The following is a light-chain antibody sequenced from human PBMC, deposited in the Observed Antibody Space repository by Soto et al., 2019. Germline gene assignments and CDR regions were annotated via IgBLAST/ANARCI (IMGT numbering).Light chain of an antibody. CDR3: QQSYRAPWT. J-gene: IGKJ1*01. CDR1: QAVGCY. Sequence: DIQMTQSPSSLSASVGDRLTITCRASQAVGCYLNWFQQKAGKPPKLLIYASSKLESGVPSRFRGTGSGTDFTLTVSSLQPEDFATYYWQQSYRAPWTFGLGTKVEV. CDR2: ASS. V-gene: IGKV1-39*01.